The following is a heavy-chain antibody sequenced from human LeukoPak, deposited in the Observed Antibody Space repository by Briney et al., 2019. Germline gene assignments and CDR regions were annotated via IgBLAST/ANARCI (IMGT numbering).Heavy chain of an antibody. CDR3: ARDRGYSGYDGSFLFDY. D-gene: IGHD5-12*01. CDR2: ISAYNGNT. J-gene: IGHJ4*02. Sequence: ASVKVSCKASGYTFTSYGISWVRQAPGQGLEWMGWISAYNGNTNYAQKLQGRVTMTTDTSTSTAYMELRSLRSDDTAVYYCARDRGYSGYDGSFLFDYWGQGTLVTVSS. CDR1: GYTFTSYG. V-gene: IGHV1-18*01.